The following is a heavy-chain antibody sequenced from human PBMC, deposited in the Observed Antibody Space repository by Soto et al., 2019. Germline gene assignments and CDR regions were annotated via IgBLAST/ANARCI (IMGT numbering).Heavy chain of an antibody. V-gene: IGHV3-48*03. J-gene: IGHJ4*02. CDR1: GFTFSSSE. CDR3: ARELAWHYDY. Sequence: GGSLRLSCAASGFTFSSSEMNWVRQAPGKGLEWVSYISGSGTTIYYAASVKGRFTISRDNAKNSLYLQMNSLGAEDTAVYYCARELAWHYDYWGQGTLVTVSS. D-gene: IGHD1-7*01. CDR2: ISGSGTTI.